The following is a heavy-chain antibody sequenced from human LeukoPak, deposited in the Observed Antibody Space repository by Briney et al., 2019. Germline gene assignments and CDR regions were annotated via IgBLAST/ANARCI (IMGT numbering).Heavy chain of an antibody. V-gene: IGHV3-23*01. CDR1: GFTFSSYA. J-gene: IGHJ4*02. Sequence: PGGSLRLSCAASGFTFSSYAMSWVRQAPGKGLEWVSAISGSGGSTYYADSVKGRFTISRDNSKNTLYLQMNSLTAEDTAVYYCAREYYDFWSGYYAYWGQGTLVTVSS. CDR3: AREYYDFWSGYYAY. CDR2: ISGSGGST. D-gene: IGHD3-3*01.